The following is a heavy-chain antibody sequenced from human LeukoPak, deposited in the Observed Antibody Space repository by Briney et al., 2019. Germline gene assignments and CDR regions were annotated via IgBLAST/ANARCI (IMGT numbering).Heavy chain of an antibody. CDR1: GFTFSSYW. D-gene: IGHD2-15*01. J-gene: IGHJ6*02. V-gene: IGHV3-74*01. CDR3: ARVGCSGGSCYDYYYYGMDV. Sequence: GGSLRLSCAASGFTFSSYWMHWVRQAPGKGLVWVSRINSDGSSTSYADSVKGRFTISRDNAKNTLYLQMNSLRAEDTAVYYCARVGCSGGSCYDYYYYGMDVWGQGTTVTVSS. CDR2: INSDGSST.